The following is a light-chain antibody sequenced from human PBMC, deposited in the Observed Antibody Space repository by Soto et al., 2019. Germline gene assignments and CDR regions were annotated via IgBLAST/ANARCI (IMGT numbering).Light chain of an antibody. Sequence: QLVLTQPPSASGTPGQRVTISCSGSRTNIGINYVYWYQQLPGMAPKLLIYRDNQRPSGVPDRFSGSKSGTSASLAISGLRSADEADYYCVAWDDSLSGRGVFGTGTKLTVL. V-gene: IGLV1-47*01. CDR3: VAWDDSLSGRGV. CDR1: RTNIGINY. CDR2: RDN. J-gene: IGLJ1*01.